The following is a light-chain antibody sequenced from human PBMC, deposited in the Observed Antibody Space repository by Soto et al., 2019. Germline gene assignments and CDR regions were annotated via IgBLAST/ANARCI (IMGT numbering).Light chain of an antibody. CDR1: QSVSSVY. Sequence: EIVLTQSPGTLSLSPGERATLSCRPSQSVSSVYLAWYQQKPGQAPRLLIYCASNRATGIPDRFSGSGSGTDFTLTISRLEPEDFAVYYCQHYGTSLWTFGQGTKLEIK. V-gene: IGKV3-20*01. CDR2: CAS. CDR3: QHYGTSLWT. J-gene: IGKJ1*01.